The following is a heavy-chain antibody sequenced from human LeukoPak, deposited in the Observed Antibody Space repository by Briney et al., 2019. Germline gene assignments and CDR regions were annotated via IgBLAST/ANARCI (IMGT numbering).Heavy chain of an antibody. CDR2: IYNSGST. CDR1: DGSITRYY. Sequence: SETLSLTCSVSDGSITRYYWNWIRQPPGKGLEWIGNIYNSGSTDYNPFLKRRVTISLNTSKNQISLQLSSVTAADTAVYYCARDKGPYWYFDLWGRGTLVTVSS. V-gene: IGHV4-59*01. CDR3: ARDKGPYWYFDL. J-gene: IGHJ2*01.